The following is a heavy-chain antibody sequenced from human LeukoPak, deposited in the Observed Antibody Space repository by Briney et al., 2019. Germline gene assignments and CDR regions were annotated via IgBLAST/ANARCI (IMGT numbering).Heavy chain of an antibody. CDR2: IYSDGST. Sequence: GGSLRLSCAASGFTVSSNYMSWVRQAPGKGLEWVSVIYSDGSTYYADSVKGRFTISRDNSKNTLYLQMNSLRAEDTAVYYCARLGDIDAFDIWGQGTMVTVSS. CDR1: GFTVSSNY. J-gene: IGHJ3*02. D-gene: IGHD2-21*02. CDR3: ARLGDIDAFDI. V-gene: IGHV3-53*01.